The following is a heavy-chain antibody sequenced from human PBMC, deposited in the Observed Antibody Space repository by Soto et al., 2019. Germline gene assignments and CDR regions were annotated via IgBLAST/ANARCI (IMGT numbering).Heavy chain of an antibody. Sequence: EVQLVETGGGLIQPGGSLRLSCLASGFSVTTNYIIWVRQPPGKGLEWVSTTFTGGSTHYADSVKGRFSISRDNSKNTVCLQMKNLGVEDTAVYYCAKKPPSSVRGWACGMDVWGQGTTVSVSS. V-gene: IGHV3-53*02. CDR3: AKKPPSSVRGWACGMDV. CDR1: GFSVTTNY. CDR2: TFTGGST. J-gene: IGHJ6*02. D-gene: IGHD1-26*01.